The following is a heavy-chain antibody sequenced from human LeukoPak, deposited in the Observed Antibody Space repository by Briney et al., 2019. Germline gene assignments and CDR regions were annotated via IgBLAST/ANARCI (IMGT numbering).Heavy chain of an antibody. V-gene: IGHV4-30-4*01. D-gene: IGHD4-17*01. Sequence: PSETLSLTCTVSGGSISSGDYYWSWIRQPPGKGLEWIGYIYYSGSTYYNPSLKSRVTISVDTSKNQFSLKLSSVTAADTAVYYCARVYDYGGYANWFDPWGQGTLVTVSS. CDR3: ARVYDYGGYANWFDP. CDR2: IYYSGST. CDR1: GGSISSGDYY. J-gene: IGHJ5*02.